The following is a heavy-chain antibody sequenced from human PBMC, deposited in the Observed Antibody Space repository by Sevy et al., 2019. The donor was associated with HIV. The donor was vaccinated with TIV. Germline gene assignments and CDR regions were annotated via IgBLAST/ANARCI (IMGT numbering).Heavy chain of an antibody. J-gene: IGHJ4*01. CDR2: IWYDGSNK. CDR1: GFTFSSYG. CDR3: ARGWRFHTAMVIAL. Sequence: GGSLRLSCAASGFTFSSYGMHWVRQAPGRGLEWVEVIWYDGSNKYYADSVKGRFTISRDNSKNTLYLQMNGQTAEDTSVYYCARGWRFHTAMVIALWGQGTLVTVSS. V-gene: IGHV3-33*01. D-gene: IGHD5-18*01.